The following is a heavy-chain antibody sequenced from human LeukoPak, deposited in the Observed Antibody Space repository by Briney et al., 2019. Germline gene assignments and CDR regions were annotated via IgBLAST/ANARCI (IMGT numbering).Heavy chain of an antibody. J-gene: IGHJ4*02. CDR1: GGTFSSYA. Sequence: PEASVKVSCNASGGTFSSYAISWVRQAPGQGLEWMGGIIPIFGTANYAQKFQGRVTITTDTSTSTAYMELRSLRSDDTAVYFCARSKTYYGLYYFDFWGQGTLVTVSS. V-gene: IGHV1-69*05. D-gene: IGHD1-26*01. CDR2: IIPIFGTA. CDR3: ARSKTYYGLYYFDF.